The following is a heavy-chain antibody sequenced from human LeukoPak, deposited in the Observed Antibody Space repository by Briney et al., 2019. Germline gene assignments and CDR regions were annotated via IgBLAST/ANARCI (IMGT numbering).Heavy chain of an antibody. CDR2: IYYSGST. J-gene: IGHJ5*02. V-gene: IGHV4-39*01. Sequence: SETLSLTCTVSGGSISSSSYYWGWIRQPPGKGLEWIGSIYYSGSTYYNPSLKSRVTISVDTSKNQFSLKLSSVTAADTAVYYCARQFRITIFGVVIISWFDPWGQGTLVTVSS. CDR3: ARQFRITIFGVVIISWFDP. D-gene: IGHD3-3*01. CDR1: GGSISSSSYY.